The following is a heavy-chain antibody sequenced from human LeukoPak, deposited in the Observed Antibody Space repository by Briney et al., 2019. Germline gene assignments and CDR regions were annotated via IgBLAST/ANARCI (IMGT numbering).Heavy chain of an antibody. D-gene: IGHD3-22*01. J-gene: IGHJ4*02. V-gene: IGHV3-30*04. CDR2: ISYDGSNK. Sequence: GGSLRLSCAASGFTFSSYAMHWVRQAPGKGLEWVAVISYDGSNKYYADSVKGRFTISRDNSKNTLYLQMNSLRAEDTAVYYCARDVQGGYYDSSGYGHYFDYWGQGTLVTVSS. CDR3: ARDVQGGYYDSSGYGHYFDY. CDR1: GFTFSSYA.